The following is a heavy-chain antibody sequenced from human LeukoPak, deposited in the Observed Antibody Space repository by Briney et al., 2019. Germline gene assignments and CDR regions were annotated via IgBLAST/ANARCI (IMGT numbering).Heavy chain of an antibody. D-gene: IGHD3-3*01. J-gene: IGHJ4*02. CDR1: GFTFSGYA. CDR3: AKDRIFGVVIIQYYFDY. Sequence: PGGSLRLSCAASGFTFSGYAMSWVRQAPGKGLEWVSAISGSGGSTHYADSVKGRFTISGDNSKNTLYLQMNSLRAEDTAVYYCAKDRIFGVVIIQYYFDYWGQGTLVTVSS. V-gene: IGHV3-23*01. CDR2: ISGSGGST.